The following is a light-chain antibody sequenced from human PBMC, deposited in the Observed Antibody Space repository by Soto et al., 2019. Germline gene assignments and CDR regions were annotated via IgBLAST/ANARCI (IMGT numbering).Light chain of an antibody. J-gene: IGKJ1*01. CDR3: QPSGNSPWT. Sequence: EIVLTQSPRNLSFSLGQRATPFSTASQSVSSNYLAWYQQKPGQANRLIIHGAYSRATAITDRFSGSGSGTDFTLTISRMEPEDFAMYYCQPSGNSPWTFGQGTKVDIK. V-gene: IGKV3-20*01. CDR1: QSVSSNY. CDR2: GAY.